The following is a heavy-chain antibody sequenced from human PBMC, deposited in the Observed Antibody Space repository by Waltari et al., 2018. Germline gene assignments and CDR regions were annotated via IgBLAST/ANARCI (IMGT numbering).Heavy chain of an antibody. CDR3: ASSTVAGQEPLL. V-gene: IGHV1-2*02. D-gene: IGHD6-19*01. Sequence: QVQLVQSGAEVKKPGASVKVSCKASGYTFTGYYMHWVRQAPGQGLEWMGWINPNSGGTNYAQKCQGRVTMTRDTSISTAYMELSRLRSDETAVYYCASSTVAGQEPLLWGQGTLVTVSS. CDR2: INPNSGGT. CDR1: GYTFTGYY. J-gene: IGHJ4*02.